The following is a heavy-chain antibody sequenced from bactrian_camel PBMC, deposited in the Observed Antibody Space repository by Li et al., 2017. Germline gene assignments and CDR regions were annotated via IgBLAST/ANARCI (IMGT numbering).Heavy chain of an antibody. V-gene: IGHV3S25*01. CDR3: AAPQTILNCGRWLPSDYAY. CDR2: ISGDSGRT. J-gene: IGHJ4*01. D-gene: IGHD1*01. CDR1: GFTFSPYW. Sequence: QLVESGGGLVQPGGSLRLSCAASGFTFSPYWMDWVRQAPGKGLEWVSLISGDSGRTYYADSVKGRFTISRDNAKNTVYLQMNSLKPEDTAIYYCAAPQTILNCGRWLPSDYAYWGQGTQVTVS.